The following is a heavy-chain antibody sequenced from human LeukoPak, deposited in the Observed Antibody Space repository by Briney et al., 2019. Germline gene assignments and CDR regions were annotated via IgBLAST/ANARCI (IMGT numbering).Heavy chain of an antibody. Sequence: KPSETLSLTCTVSGGSISSYYWSWIRQPAGKGLEWIGRIYTSGSTNYNPSLKSRVTMSVDTSKNQFSLKLSSVTAADTAVHYCARDIGRPTFGGVIATYFDYWGQGTLVTVSS. CDR3: ARDIGRPTFGGVIATYFDY. V-gene: IGHV4-4*07. J-gene: IGHJ4*02. CDR1: GGSISSYY. D-gene: IGHD3-16*02. CDR2: IYTSGST.